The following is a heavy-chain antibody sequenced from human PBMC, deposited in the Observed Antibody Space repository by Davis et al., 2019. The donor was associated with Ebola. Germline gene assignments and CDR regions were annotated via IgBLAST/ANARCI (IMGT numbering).Heavy chain of an antibody. CDR1: GFTFGDYA. D-gene: IGHD2/OR15-2a*01. CDR2: ISWDGRST. J-gene: IGHJ3*02. V-gene: IGHV3-43D*03. Sequence: GESLKISCAASGFTFGDYAMHWVRQAPGKGLEWVSLISWDGRSTAYADSVRGRFSISRDNSKNFLYLQMNGLRVKDTAIYYCAKDTSNIWFDIWGQGTMVTVSS. CDR3: AKDTSNIWFDI.